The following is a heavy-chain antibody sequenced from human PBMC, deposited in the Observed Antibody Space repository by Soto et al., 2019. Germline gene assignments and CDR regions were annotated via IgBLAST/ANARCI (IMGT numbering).Heavy chain of an antibody. V-gene: IGHV4-4*02. CDR1: GDSISSPNW. CDR3: AREGFDHRPDY. Sequence: QVQLEESGPGLVKPSETLSLTCAVSGDSISSPNWWSWYRQPPGKGLELIGEMFASGSSNYNPSLNGRVTISLDTSKNHISLKLTSLAAADTAIYYCAREGFDHRPDYWGQGIPVTVSS. CDR2: MFASGSS. J-gene: IGHJ4*02.